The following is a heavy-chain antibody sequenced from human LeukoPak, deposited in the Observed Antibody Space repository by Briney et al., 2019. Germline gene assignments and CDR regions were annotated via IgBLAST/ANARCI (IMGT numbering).Heavy chain of an antibody. J-gene: IGHJ3*02. CDR1: GYTFTSYG. CDR3: ARGQDYGDYDNAFDI. D-gene: IGHD4-17*01. Sequence: ASVKVSCKASGYTFTSYGISWVRQAPGQGLEWMGWIIAYNGNTNYAQKLQGRVTMTTDTSTSTAYMELRSLRSDDTAVYYCARGQDYGDYDNAFDIWGQGTMVTVSS. CDR2: IIAYNGNT. V-gene: IGHV1-18*01.